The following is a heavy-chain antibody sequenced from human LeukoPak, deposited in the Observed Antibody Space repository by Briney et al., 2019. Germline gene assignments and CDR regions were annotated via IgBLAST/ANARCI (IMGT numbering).Heavy chain of an antibody. D-gene: IGHD3-10*01. CDR3: ARTGVIITGLDY. Sequence: GESLKISCKGSGYNFSNYWIGWVRHLPGRGLEWMGTIFPDDSDTRYSPSFRGQVTMSADRSINTAYLHWRSLKASDTAMYYCARTGVIITGLDYWGQGTLVTVSS. CDR1: GYNFSNYW. CDR2: IFPDDSDT. V-gene: IGHV5-51*01. J-gene: IGHJ4*02.